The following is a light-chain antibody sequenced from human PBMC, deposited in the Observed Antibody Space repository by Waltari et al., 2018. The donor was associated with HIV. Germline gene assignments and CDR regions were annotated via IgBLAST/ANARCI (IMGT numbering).Light chain of an antibody. CDR1: SSAIGAYDF. CDR2: EVT. V-gene: IGLV2-8*01. J-gene: IGLJ3*02. Sequence: QSALTQPPSPSGSLGPSVTISRPGSSSAIGAYDFASWFQQPPQSAPKLLLYEVTRRPSTVSARFSGARSGNTAFLTVAGLQPDDEATDFCSSYGDSLRVLFGGGTNVTVL. CDR3: SSYGDSLRVL.